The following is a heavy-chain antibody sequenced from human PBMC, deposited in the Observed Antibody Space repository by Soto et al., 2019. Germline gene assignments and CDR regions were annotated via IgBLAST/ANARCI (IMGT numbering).Heavy chain of an antibody. CDR2: IYPGDSDT. D-gene: IGHD6-6*01. J-gene: IGHJ5*02. V-gene: IGHV5-51*01. CDR1: GYSFTSYC. Sequence: GESLKISCKGSGYSFTSYCIGWVRQMPGKGLEWMGIIYPGDSDTRYSPSFQGQVTISADKSISTAYLQWSSLKASDTAMYYCAGARPDIPPYTWFDPWGQGTLVTVSS. CDR3: AGARPDIPPYTWFDP.